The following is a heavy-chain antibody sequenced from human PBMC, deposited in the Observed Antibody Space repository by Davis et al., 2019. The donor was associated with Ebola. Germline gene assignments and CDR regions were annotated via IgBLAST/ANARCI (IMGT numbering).Heavy chain of an antibody. CDR2: INVYNGDT. CDR1: GYTFTSYG. Sequence: ASVKVSCKASGYTFTSYGISWVRQAPGQGLEWMGWINVYNGDTNYAQKLQGRVTMTRDTSTSTAYMELRSLRSDDTAVYYCARDGALWSLYYYGMDVWGQGTTVTVSS. CDR3: ARDGALWSLYYYGMDV. D-gene: IGHD3-10*01. J-gene: IGHJ6*02. V-gene: IGHV1-18*01.